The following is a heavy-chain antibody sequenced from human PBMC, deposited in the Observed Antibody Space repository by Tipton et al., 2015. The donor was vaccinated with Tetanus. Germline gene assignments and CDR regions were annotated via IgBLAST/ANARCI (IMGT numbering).Heavy chain of an antibody. J-gene: IGHJ4*02. CDR3: AKGLYYYDSSGYGDY. CDR1: GFTFSSYA. Sequence: AASGFTFSSYAMSWVRQAPGKGLEWVSAISGSGGSTYYADSVKGRFTISRDNSKNTLYLQMNSLRAEDTAVYYCAKGLYYYDSSGYGDYWGQGTLVTVSS. CDR2: ISGSGGST. D-gene: IGHD3-22*01. V-gene: IGHV3-23*01.